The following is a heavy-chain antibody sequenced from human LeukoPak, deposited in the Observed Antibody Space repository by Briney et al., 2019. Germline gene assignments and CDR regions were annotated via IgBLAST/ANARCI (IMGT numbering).Heavy chain of an antibody. CDR1: GGSISSYY. D-gene: IGHD3-16*01. V-gene: IGHV4-4*07. CDR3: SGGDYFDY. Sequence: PSETLSLTCTVSGGSISSYYWSWIRQPAGKGLEWIGRVYTSGNINYNPSLKSRVTMSVDTSKNQFSLKLSSVTAADTALYYCSGGDYFDYWGPGTLVTVSS. J-gene: IGHJ4*02. CDR2: VYTSGNI.